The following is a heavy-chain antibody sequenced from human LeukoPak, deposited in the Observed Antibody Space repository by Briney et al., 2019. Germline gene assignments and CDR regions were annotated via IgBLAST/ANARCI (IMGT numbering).Heavy chain of an antibody. Sequence: GGSLRLSCAASGFTFSSYSMNWVRQAPGKGLEWVSSISSSSSYIYYADSVKGRFTISRDNAKNSLYLQMNSLRAEDTAVYYCARDGTTYYYGSGSYYNGAFDIWGQGTMVTVSS. J-gene: IGHJ3*02. D-gene: IGHD3-10*01. V-gene: IGHV3-21*01. CDR3: ARDGTTYYYGSGSYYNGAFDI. CDR2: ISSSSSYI. CDR1: GFTFSSYS.